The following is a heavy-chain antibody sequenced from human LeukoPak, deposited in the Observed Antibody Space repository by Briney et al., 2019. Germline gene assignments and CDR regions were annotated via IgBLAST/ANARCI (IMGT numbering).Heavy chain of an antibody. V-gene: IGHV1-69*13. J-gene: IGHJ5*02. CDR1: GGTFSSYA. D-gene: IGHD3-10*01. CDR3: ARDPYGSGSYTPYNWFDP. Sequence: GASVKVSCKASGGTFSSYAISWVRQAPGQGLEWMGGIIPIFGTVNYAQKFQGRVTITADESTSTAYMELSSLRSEDTAVYYCARDPYGSGSYTPYNWFDPWGQGTLVTVSS. CDR2: IIPIFGTV.